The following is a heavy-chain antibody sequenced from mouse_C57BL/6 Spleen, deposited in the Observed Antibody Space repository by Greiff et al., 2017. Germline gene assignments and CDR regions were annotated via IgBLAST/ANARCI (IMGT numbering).Heavy chain of an antibody. CDR3: TRIPGDGYFDV. J-gene: IGHJ1*03. CDR1: GYTFTSYW. V-gene: IGHV1-64*01. D-gene: IGHD2-13*01. CDR2: IHPNSGST. Sequence: QVQLQQPGAELVRPGASVKLSCKASGYTFTSYWMHWVKQRPGQGLEWIGMIHPNSGSTNYNEKLKSKATLTVDKSSSTAYMQLSSLTSEDSAVYYCTRIPGDGYFDVWGTGTTVTVSS.